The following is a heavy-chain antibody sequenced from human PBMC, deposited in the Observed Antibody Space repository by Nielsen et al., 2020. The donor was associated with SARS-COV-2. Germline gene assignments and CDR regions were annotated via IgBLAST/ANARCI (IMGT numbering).Heavy chain of an antibody. Sequence: GESLKISCAASRFTFSNYAMNWVRQAPGKGLEWVSYISSSSSTIYYADSVKGRITISRDNAKNSLYLQMNSLRAEDTAVYYCARDYGDYTDYWGQGTLVTVSS. CDR3: ARDYGDYTDY. CDR1: RFTFSNYA. CDR2: ISSSSSTI. D-gene: IGHD4-17*01. J-gene: IGHJ4*02. V-gene: IGHV3-48*01.